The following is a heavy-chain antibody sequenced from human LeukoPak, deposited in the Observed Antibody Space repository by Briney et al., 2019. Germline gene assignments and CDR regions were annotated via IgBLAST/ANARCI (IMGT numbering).Heavy chain of an antibody. CDR1: GFTFSSYW. J-gene: IGHJ4*02. Sequence: PGGSLRLSCAASGFTFSSYWMSWVRQAPGKGLEWVANIKQDGSEKYYVDSVKGRFTISRDNTKNSLYLQMSSLRAEGTAVYYCARYPNIVAGNYFDYWGQGTLVTVSS. CDR3: ARYPNIVAGNYFDY. V-gene: IGHV3-7*03. CDR2: IKQDGSEK. D-gene: IGHD5-12*01.